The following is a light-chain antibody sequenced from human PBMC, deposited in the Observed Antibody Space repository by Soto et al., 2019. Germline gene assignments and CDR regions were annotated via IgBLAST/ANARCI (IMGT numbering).Light chain of an antibody. CDR2: EVN. V-gene: IGLV2-14*01. J-gene: IGLJ3*02. Sequence: QSALTQPASVSGSPGQSITISCTGTSSDVGGYNYVSWYQQHPGKAPKLMIYEVNNRPSGVSNRFSGSKSGNTASLIISGLQAEDEADYYCTSYTSSNTPVFGGGTKLTVL. CDR1: SSDVGGYNY. CDR3: TSYTSSNTPV.